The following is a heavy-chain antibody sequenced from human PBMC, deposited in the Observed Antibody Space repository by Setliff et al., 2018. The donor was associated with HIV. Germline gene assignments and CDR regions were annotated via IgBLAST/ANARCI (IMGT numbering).Heavy chain of an antibody. CDR1: GGSISSGDYY. V-gene: IGHV4-31*03. Sequence: SETLSLTCTVSGGSISSGDYYWSWIRQHPRRGLEWIGYIYYTGSTYYNPSLKSRVTISVDTSKNQFSLKLSSVTAADTAVYYCAREGHLAAPGSSEFDPWGQGTLVTVSS. CDR2: IYYTGST. J-gene: IGHJ5*02. D-gene: IGHD6-13*01. CDR3: AREGHLAAPGSSEFDP.